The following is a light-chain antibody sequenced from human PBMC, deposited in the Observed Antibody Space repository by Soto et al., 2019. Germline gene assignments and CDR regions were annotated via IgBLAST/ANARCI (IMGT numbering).Light chain of an antibody. Sequence: DIQMTQSPSSLSASVGDRVTITCRASQGIGNYLAWYQKKPGKAPKLLIYRASTLPSGAPSGFSGSGSGTEFTLTISSLQHEDFATYYCQKYDSAPTWTFGQGTKVEIK. CDR1: QGIGNY. CDR2: RAS. CDR3: QKYDSAPTWT. J-gene: IGKJ1*01. V-gene: IGKV1-27*01.